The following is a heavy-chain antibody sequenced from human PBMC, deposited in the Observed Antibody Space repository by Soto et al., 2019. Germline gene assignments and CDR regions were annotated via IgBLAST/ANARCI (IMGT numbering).Heavy chain of an antibody. CDR1: GYSFSSFW. Sequence: GESLKISCKGSGYSFSSFWIGWVRQMPGKDLEWMGTIYPGDSETRYSPSFQGQVTISADKSISTAYLQWSSLKTEDTAVYYCTTGVALGYCSSTSCYDYYYMDVWGKGTTVTVS. CDR3: TTGVALGYCSSTSCYDYYYMDV. V-gene: IGHV5-51*01. J-gene: IGHJ6*03. CDR2: IYPGDSET. D-gene: IGHD2-2*01.